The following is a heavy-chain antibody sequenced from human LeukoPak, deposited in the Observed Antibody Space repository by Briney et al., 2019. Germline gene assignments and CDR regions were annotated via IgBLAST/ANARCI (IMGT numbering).Heavy chain of an antibody. V-gene: IGHV1-3*01. CDR3: AREGPLSGYYFDY. CDR2: INAGNGNT. D-gene: IGHD5-12*01. Sequence: ASVKVSCKASGYTFTSYAMHWVRQAPGQRLEWMGWINAGNGNTKYSQKFQGRVTITRDTSASTACMELSSLRSEDTAVYYCAREGPLSGYYFDYWGQGTLVTVSS. CDR1: GYTFTSYA. J-gene: IGHJ4*02.